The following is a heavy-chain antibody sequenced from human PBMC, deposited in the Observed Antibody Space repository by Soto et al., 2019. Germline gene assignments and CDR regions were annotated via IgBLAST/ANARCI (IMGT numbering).Heavy chain of an antibody. CDR2: IYYSGST. J-gene: IGHJ5*02. V-gene: IGHV4-59*08. Sequence: SETLSLSCTVSGGSISSYYWSWIRQPPGKGLEWIGYIYYSGSTNYNPSLKSRVTISVDTSKNQFSLNLSSVTAADTAVYYCAFDRAVTIFGVVIKRPLRGFAPWGQGTLVTVSS. CDR3: AFDRAVTIFGVVIKRPLRGFAP. D-gene: IGHD3-3*01. CDR1: GGSISSYY.